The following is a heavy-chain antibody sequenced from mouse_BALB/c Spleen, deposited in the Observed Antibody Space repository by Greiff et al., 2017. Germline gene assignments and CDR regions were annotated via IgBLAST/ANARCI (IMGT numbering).Heavy chain of an antibody. V-gene: IGHV1S132*01. Sequence: QVQLQQSGAELVKPGASVKLSCKTSGYTFTSYWIQWVKQRPGQGLGWIGEIFPGTGTTYYNEKFKGKATLTIDTSSSTAYMQLSSLTSEDSAVYFCARGDYDKGGYFDYWGQGTTLTVSS. D-gene: IGHD2-4*01. CDR3: ARGDYDKGGYFDY. J-gene: IGHJ2*01. CDR2: IFPGTGTT. CDR1: GYTFTSYW.